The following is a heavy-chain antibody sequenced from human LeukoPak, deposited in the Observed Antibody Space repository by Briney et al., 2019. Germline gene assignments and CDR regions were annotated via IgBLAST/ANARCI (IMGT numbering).Heavy chain of an antibody. CDR1: GYTFSDYY. J-gene: IGHJ4*02. Sequence: RASVRVSCKASGYTFSDYYVHWVRQAPGQGLEWMGWIDPHSGGTNYAQKFQGRVTVTRDTSISTAFMDLSSLTSDDTAVFYCARGPPRGTAAGPDFWGQGTLVTVSS. CDR3: ARGPPRGTAAGPDF. V-gene: IGHV1-2*02. CDR2: IDPHSGGT. D-gene: IGHD6-13*01.